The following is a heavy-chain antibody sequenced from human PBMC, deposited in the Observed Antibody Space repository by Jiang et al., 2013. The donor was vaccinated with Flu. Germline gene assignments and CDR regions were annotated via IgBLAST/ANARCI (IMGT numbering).Heavy chain of an antibody. CDR3: ARDGDIVVVPAAMYHYYYYGMDV. J-gene: IGHJ6*02. CDR1: GGSISSSSYY. D-gene: IGHD2-2*01. CDR2: IYYSGST. V-gene: IGHV4-39*07. Sequence: GLVKPSETLSLTCTVSGGSISSSSYYWGWIRQPPGKGLEWIGSIYYSGSTYYNPSLKSRVTISVDTSKNQFSLKLSSVTAADTAVYYCARDGDIVVVPAAMYHYYYYGMDVWGQGTTVTVSS.